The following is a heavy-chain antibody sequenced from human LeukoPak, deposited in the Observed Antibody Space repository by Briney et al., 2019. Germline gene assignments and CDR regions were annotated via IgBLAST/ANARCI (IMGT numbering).Heavy chain of an antibody. CDR2: ISAYNANT. CDR1: GYTFTSYG. CDR3: ARDKDYYGSVPGGYYYGMDV. J-gene: IGHJ6*02. V-gene: IGHV1-18*01. Sequence: ASVTVSCRASGYTFTSYGISWVRQAPGQGLEWMGWISAYNANTNYAQTLQGRVTMTTVTSTRKAYMELRSLISDDTAVYYCARDKDYYGSVPGGYYYGMDVWGQGTTVTVSS. D-gene: IGHD3-10*01.